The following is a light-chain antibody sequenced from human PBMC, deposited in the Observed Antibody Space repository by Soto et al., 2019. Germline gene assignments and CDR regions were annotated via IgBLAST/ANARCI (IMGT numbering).Light chain of an antibody. J-gene: IGLJ2*01. CDR3: SSYTTTTSLVV. CDR2: DVS. CDR1: RSDVGGYNF. V-gene: IGLV2-14*03. Sequence: QSVLTQPASVSGSPGQSITISCSGTRSDVGGYNFVSWYQVHPGKAPRLILYDVSSRPSGVSYRFSGSKSANKASLNISRLPAGDDSDYYCSSYTTTTSLVVFGGGTKLTVL.